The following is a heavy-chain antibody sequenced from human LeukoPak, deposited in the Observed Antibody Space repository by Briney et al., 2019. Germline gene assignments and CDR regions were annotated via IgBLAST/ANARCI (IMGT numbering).Heavy chain of an antibody. D-gene: IGHD4-23*01. V-gene: IGHV4-4*07. CDR1: GGSISRYY. Sequence: PSDTLSLTCTVSGGSISRYYWTWIRQPAGKGLEWIGRMHTSGSVNYNPSLKSRVTMSADTSKNQFSLNLNTVTAADTAVYYCARLPDPYGGDSKYYYYMDVWGKGTTVTVFS. J-gene: IGHJ6*03. CDR3: ARLPDPYGGDSKYYYYMDV. CDR2: MHTSGSV.